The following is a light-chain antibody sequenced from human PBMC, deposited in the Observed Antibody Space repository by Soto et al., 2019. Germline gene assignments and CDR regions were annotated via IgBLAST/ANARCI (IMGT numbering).Light chain of an antibody. Sequence: EIVLTQSPGTLSLSPGERAPLSCWASQSVSRNYLAWYQQIPGQAPRLLMYEASSRPAGIPDRFSGSVSGTHFTLTISGLEPEDFAVYYCHQYGSSPLTFGGGTKVDIK. CDR1: QSVSRNY. CDR3: HQYGSSPLT. CDR2: EAS. J-gene: IGKJ4*01. V-gene: IGKV3-20*01.